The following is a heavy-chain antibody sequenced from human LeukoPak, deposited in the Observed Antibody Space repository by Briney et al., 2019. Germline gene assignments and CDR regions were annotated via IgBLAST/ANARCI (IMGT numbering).Heavy chain of an antibody. V-gene: IGHV1-46*02. CDR2: INPRDGTT. CDR1: GHTFNNHF. Sequence: ASVKVSCKSSGHTFNNHFIHWVRQAPGQGLEWMGMINPRDGTTRTLQKFQGRVTMTRDTSTSTLYMGLSSLRSEDTATYFCARGADQEFDFWGQGTPVTVSS. J-gene: IGHJ4*02. CDR3: ARGADQEFDF.